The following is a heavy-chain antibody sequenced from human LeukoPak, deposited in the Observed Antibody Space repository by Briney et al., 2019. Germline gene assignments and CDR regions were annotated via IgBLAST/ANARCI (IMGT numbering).Heavy chain of an antibody. Sequence: PSETLSLTCTVSGGSISSGGYYWSWIRQHPGQGLEWIGYIYYSGSTYYNPSLKSRVTISVDTSKNQFSLKLSSVTAADTAVYYCARDLRSNYYDSSGYYLSDYYYMDVWGKGTTVTVSS. CDR2: IYYSGST. CDR1: GGSISSGGYY. D-gene: IGHD3-22*01. J-gene: IGHJ6*03. CDR3: ARDLRSNYYDSSGYYLSDYYYMDV. V-gene: IGHV4-31*03.